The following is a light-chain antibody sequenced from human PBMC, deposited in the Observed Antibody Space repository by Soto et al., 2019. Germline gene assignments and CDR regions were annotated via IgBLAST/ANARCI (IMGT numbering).Light chain of an antibody. CDR1: SSDVGGYNY. J-gene: IGLJ2*01. CDR3: SSYAGSNNLV. Sequence: QSALTQPPSASGSPGQSVTISCTGTSSDVGGYNYVSWYQQHPGKAPKLMIYEVSKRPSGVPDRFSGSKSGNTPSLTVSGLQAEDEAAYYCSSYAGSNNLVFGGGTKLTVL. CDR2: EVS. V-gene: IGLV2-8*01.